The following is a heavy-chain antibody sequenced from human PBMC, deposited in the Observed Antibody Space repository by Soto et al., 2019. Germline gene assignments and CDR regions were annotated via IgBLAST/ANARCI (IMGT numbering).Heavy chain of an antibody. V-gene: IGHV4-31*03. CDR2: IYYSGST. D-gene: IGHD6-13*01. CDR1: GGSISSGGYY. J-gene: IGHJ3*02. Sequence: QVQLQESGPGLVKPSQTLSLTCTVSGGSISSGGYYWSWIRQHPGKGLEWIGYIYYSGSTYYNPSLNSRVTRSVDTSNIQFSLKLSSVTAADTAVYYCARGVAAAESDAFDIWVQGTMVTVST. CDR3: ARGVAAAESDAFDI.